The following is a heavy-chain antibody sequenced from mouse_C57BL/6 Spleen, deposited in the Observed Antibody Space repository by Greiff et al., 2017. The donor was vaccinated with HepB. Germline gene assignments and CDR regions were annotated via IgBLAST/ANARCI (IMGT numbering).Heavy chain of an antibody. J-gene: IGHJ2*01. CDR3: ATGLDY. Sequence: VKVVESGPELVKPGASVKISCKASGYAFSSSWMNWVKQRPGKGLEWIGRIYPGDGDTNYNGKFKGKATLTADKSSSTAYMQLSSLTSEDSAVYFCATGLDYWGQGTTLTVSS. CDR1: GYAFSSSW. V-gene: IGHV1-82*01. CDR2: IYPGDGDT.